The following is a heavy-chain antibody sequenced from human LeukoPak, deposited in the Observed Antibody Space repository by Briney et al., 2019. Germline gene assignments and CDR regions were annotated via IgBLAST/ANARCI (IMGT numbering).Heavy chain of an antibody. V-gene: IGHV4-39*01. CDR3: ASEPYGSGSFLGAFDI. D-gene: IGHD3-10*01. Sequence: PSETLSLTCAVSDDSIRSSAYYWGWIRQPPGKGLEWIGSIYYSGSTYYNPSLKSRVTISIDTSKNQSSLKLSSVTAADTAVYYCASEPYGSGSFLGAFDIWGQGTMVTVSS. CDR2: IYYSGST. CDR1: DDSIRSSAYY. J-gene: IGHJ3*02.